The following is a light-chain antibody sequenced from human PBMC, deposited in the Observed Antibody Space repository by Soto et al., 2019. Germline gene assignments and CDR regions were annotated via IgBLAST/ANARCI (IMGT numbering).Light chain of an antibody. CDR3: QSFDSSLNERV. V-gene: IGLV2-11*01. J-gene: IGLJ3*02. CDR2: DVS. Sequence: QSVLTQPRSVSGSPGQSVTISCTGTSSDVGGYNYVSWYQQHPGKAPKLMIYDVSKRPSGVPDRFSGSKSGNTASLTISGLQAEDEADYYCQSFDSSLNERVFGGGTKLTVL. CDR1: SSDVGGYNY.